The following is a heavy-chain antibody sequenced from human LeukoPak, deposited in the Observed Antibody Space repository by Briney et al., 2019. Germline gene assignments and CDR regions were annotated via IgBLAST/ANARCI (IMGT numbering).Heavy chain of an antibody. V-gene: IGHV3-74*03. J-gene: IGHJ4*02. CDR2: ISPDGSSA. CDR3: ARVSFCPRCHFDY. D-gene: IGHD2/OR15-2a*01. Sequence: GGSLRLSCAASGFSFSSYWMHWVRQAPGKGLVWVARISPDGSSALSADSVRGRFTISRDNADNTLYLQLNSLRAKDTAVYYCARVSFCPRCHFDYWGQGTLVTVSS. CDR1: GFSFSSYW.